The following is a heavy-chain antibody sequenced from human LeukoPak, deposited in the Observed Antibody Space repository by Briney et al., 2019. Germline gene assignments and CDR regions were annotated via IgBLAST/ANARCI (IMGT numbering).Heavy chain of an antibody. Sequence: GGSLRLSCAASGFTFSSYGMHWVRQAPGKGLEWVAFIRYDGSNKYYADSVKGRSTISRDNSKNTLYLQMNSLRAEDTAVYYCAKDARRQQLAFDYWGQGTLVTVSS. V-gene: IGHV3-30*02. CDR2: IRYDGSNK. CDR1: GFTFSSYG. D-gene: IGHD6-13*01. J-gene: IGHJ4*02. CDR3: AKDARRQQLAFDY.